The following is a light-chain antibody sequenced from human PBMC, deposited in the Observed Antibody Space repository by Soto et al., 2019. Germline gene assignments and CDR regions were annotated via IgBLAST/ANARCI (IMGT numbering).Light chain of an antibody. Sequence: DIEMTQSPATLSLAPGERVTLSCRASESVSTHLAWYQQKAGQAPRVLIYGASTRATGIPARFSGSGSETEFTLTISSLQAEDSAVYFCQQYNNWPTWTFGQGTKVDIK. CDR2: GAS. J-gene: IGKJ1*01. CDR3: QQYNNWPTWT. CDR1: ESVSTH. V-gene: IGKV3-15*01.